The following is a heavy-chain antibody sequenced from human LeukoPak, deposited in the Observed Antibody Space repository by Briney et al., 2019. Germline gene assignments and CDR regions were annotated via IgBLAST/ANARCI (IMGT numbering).Heavy chain of an antibody. Sequence: PGGSLRLSCAASGFTFSSYVMHWVRQAPGKGLEWVAVISYDGSNKYYADSVKGRFTISRDNSKNTLYLQMNSLKTEDTAVYYCTTVGLENYYDSSGYYYRWGQGTLVTVSS. V-gene: IGHV3-30*04. CDR3: TTVGLENYYDSSGYYYR. D-gene: IGHD3-22*01. J-gene: IGHJ5*02. CDR1: GFTFSSYV. CDR2: ISYDGSNK.